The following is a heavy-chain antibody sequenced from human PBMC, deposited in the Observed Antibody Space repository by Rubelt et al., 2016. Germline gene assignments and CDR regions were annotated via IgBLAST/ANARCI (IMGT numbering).Heavy chain of an antibody. V-gene: IGHV4-31*03. D-gene: IGHD6-19*01. Sequence: GPGLVTPSETLSLSCTVSGGSISSGGFYWSWVRQHSGKGLEWIGYIYYTGSTLYNPSLKSRVTISVDMSKNQFSVNLNSVTAADTAVYYCARAAHRSCGWYGRNAYDIWGQGTMVTVSS. J-gene: IGHJ3*02. CDR1: GGSISSGGFY. CDR3: ARAAHRSCGWYGRNAYDI. CDR2: IYYTGST.